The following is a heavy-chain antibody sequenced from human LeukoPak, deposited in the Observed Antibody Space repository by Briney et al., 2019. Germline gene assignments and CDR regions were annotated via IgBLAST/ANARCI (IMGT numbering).Heavy chain of an antibody. CDR1: GFILRSHA. J-gene: IGHJ4*02. V-gene: IGHV3-64D*06. CDR3: AKNSSGWYSFDS. Sequence: GGSLRLSCSASGFILRSHAMHWVRQAPGKGLEYVSRISDNGGSTYYADSVKGRFTISRDNSKNTLYLQMSSLRAEDTALYYCAKNSSGWYSFDSWGQGTLVTVDS. D-gene: IGHD6-19*01. CDR2: ISDNGGST.